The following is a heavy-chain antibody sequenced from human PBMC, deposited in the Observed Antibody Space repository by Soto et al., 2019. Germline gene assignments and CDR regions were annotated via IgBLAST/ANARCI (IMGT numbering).Heavy chain of an antibody. D-gene: IGHD6-19*01. J-gene: IGHJ6*02. CDR3: ARDLGAVAGTEYYYGMDV. CDR1: GFTFSSYW. Sequence: GGSLRLSCAASGFTFSSYWMHWVRQAPGKGLVWVSRINSDGSSTSYAGSVKGRFTNSRDNAKNTLYLQMNSLRAEDTAVYYCARDLGAVAGTEYYYGMDVWGQGTTVTVSS. V-gene: IGHV3-74*01. CDR2: INSDGSST.